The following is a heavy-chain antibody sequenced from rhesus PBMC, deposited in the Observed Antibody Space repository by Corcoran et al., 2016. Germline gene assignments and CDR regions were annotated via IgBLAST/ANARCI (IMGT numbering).Heavy chain of an antibody. Sequence: QVQLQESGPGLVKPSETLSLTCAVFGGSLPTSWWSCIRQSPKRGLEWIGEINANNDMTNYDPSLKSRVTISIDTSKNQFSLKLSSVTATDTAIYYCWLDRFDVWGAGVLVTVSS. CDR2: INANNDMT. D-gene: IGHD2-33*01. CDR1: GGSLPTSW. V-gene: IGHV4-80*01. J-gene: IGHJ5-1*01. CDR3: WLDRFDV.